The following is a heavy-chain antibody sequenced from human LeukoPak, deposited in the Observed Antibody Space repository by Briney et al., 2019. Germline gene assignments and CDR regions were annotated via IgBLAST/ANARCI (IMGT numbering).Heavy chain of an antibody. Sequence: GGSLRLSCAASGFTFTNYALRWVRQAPGKGLEWVSSISATDGSKFYADSVRGRFTISRDNSKNTVYLQMNSLSADDTAIYYCAKVAILGVVLDAFDIWGEGTMVTVSS. V-gene: IGHV3-23*01. CDR2: ISATDGSK. J-gene: IGHJ3*02. CDR3: AKVAILGVVLDAFDI. CDR1: GFTFTNYA. D-gene: IGHD3-3*01.